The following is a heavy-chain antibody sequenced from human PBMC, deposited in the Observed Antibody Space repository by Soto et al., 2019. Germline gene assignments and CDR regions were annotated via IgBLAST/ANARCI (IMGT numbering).Heavy chain of an antibody. D-gene: IGHD3-3*01. J-gene: IGHJ4*02. Sequence: PSETLSLTCAVSGDSVSSGYHWAWIRQPPGKGLEWVASIFHTGTTYYNPSLTSRVTISVDTSRNQFSLKMSSVTAADSAVYYCERTDTVGYYPYFGQGKLVTVYS. CDR3: ERTDTVGYYPY. CDR1: GDSVSSGYH. V-gene: IGHV4-38-2*01. CDR2: IFHTGTT.